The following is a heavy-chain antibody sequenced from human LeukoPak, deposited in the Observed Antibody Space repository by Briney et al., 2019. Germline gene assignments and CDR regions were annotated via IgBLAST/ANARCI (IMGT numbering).Heavy chain of an antibody. CDR1: GYTFTGYY. D-gene: IGHD3-10*01. V-gene: IGHV1-2*02. CDR3: ARDYYYGSGSSPTFDY. J-gene: IGHJ4*02. Sequence: ASMKVSCKASGYTFTGYYMHWVRQAPGQGVEWMGWINPNSGGTNYAQKFQGRVTMTRYTSISTAYMELSRLRSDDTAVYYCARDYYYGSGSSPTFDYWGQGTLVTVSS. CDR2: INPNSGGT.